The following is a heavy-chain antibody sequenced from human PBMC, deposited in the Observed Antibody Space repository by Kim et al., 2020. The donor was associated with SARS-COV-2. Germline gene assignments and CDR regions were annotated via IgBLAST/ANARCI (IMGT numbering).Heavy chain of an antibody. V-gene: IGHV3-7*03. D-gene: IGHD3-10*01. CDR1: GFSFTNYW. CDR2: IKEEGGEK. CDR3: ARSRSPYYYGSQSYSFFDY. J-gene: IGHJ4*02. Sequence: GGSLRLSCAGSGFSFTNYWMSWVRQAPGKGLEWVANIKEEGGEKNYVDSVKGRFTISRDNAKNSLYLQMNSLRAEDTAIYYCARSRSPYYYGSQSYSFFDYWGQGTLVTVSS.